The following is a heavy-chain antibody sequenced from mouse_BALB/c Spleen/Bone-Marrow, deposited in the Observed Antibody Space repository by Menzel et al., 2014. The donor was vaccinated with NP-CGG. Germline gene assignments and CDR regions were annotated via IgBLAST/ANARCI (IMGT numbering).Heavy chain of an antibody. D-gene: IGHD1-1*01. Sequence: VQLQQSGAELMEPGASVKISCKATGFTFSSYWIEWVKQRPGHGLEWIGEILPGSSSINYNESFKGKATFTADTSSNTAYMKLSGQTSEGSAEGYCASWLYSSWAYWGQGTLVTVSA. CDR3: ASWLYSSWAY. CDR2: ILPGSSSI. CDR1: GFTFSSYW. V-gene: IGHV1-9*01. J-gene: IGHJ3*01.